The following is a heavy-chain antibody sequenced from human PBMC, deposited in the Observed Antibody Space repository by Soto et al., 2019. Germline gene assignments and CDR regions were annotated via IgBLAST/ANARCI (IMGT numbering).Heavy chain of an antibody. CDR3: AHSPWAGTKAYFDY. V-gene: IGHV2-5*02. J-gene: IGHJ4*02. Sequence: QITLKESTPTLVKPTQNLTLTCSFSGFSLSTSGVGVGWIRQPPGKALEWLALIYWDDDRRYSPSLKSRLTITKDTSKNQVVLTTTDIDPVDTATYCCAHSPWAGTKAYFDYWGQGTLVSVSS. CDR1: GFSLSTSGVG. D-gene: IGHD6-19*01. CDR2: IYWDDDR.